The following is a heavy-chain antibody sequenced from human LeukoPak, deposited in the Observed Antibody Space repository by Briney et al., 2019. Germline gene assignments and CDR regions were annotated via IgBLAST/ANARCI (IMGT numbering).Heavy chain of an antibody. CDR3: ARGYSDNWSDY. J-gene: IGHJ4*02. CDR2: INPSGGST. CDR1: GYTFTSYY. Sequence: ASVSVSCMVSGYTFTSYYMHWVRQAPGQGLEWMGLINPSGGSTTYAQKFQGRVTFTRDTSTSTAYMELSSLRSEDTAVYYCARGYSDNWSDYWGQGTLVTVSS. D-gene: IGHD1-1*01. V-gene: IGHV1-46*01.